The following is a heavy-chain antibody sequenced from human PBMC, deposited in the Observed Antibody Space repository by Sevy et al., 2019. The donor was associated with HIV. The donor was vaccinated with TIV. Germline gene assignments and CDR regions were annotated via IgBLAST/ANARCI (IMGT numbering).Heavy chain of an antibody. CDR3: ARAEQVTMLVVFGGLYFDS. V-gene: IGHV3-7*01. CDR1: GFTFSRYW. Sequence: GGSLRLSCAASGFTFSRYWMTWVRQAPGKGLEWVANIKQDESEKYYVNSVKGRFTISRDNAKNSLYLQMNRLRADDTAVYYCARAEQVTMLVVFGGLYFDSWGQGTLVTVSS. D-gene: IGHD3-22*01. J-gene: IGHJ4*02. CDR2: IKQDESEK.